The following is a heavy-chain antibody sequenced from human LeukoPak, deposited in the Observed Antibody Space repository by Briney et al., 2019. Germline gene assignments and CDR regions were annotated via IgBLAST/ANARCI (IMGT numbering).Heavy chain of an antibody. CDR2: ILYDGSNK. V-gene: IGHV3-33*01. CDR1: GFTFSSYG. CDR3: ARACSGGSCYPQGDYYYYGMDV. J-gene: IGHJ6*04. Sequence: GGSLRLSCAASGFTFSSYGMHWVRQAPGKGLEWVAVILYDGSNKYYADSVKGRFTISRDNSKNTLYLQMNSLRAEDTAVYYCARACSGGSCYPQGDYYYYGMDVWGKGTTVTVSS. D-gene: IGHD2-15*01.